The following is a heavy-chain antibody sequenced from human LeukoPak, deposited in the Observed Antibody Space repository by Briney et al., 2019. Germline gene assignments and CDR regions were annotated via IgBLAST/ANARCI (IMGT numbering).Heavy chain of an antibody. J-gene: IGHJ4*02. CDR2: ISYDGSNK. CDR1: GLTFSSYA. D-gene: IGHD5-18*01. Sequence: GRSLRLSCAASGLTFSSYAMHWVRQAPGKGLGWEALISYDGSNKYYADSVKGRFTISRDNSKNTLYLQMNSLRAEDTAVYYCARDALLQRGYSYGFLYWFDYWGQGTLVTVSS. V-gene: IGHV3-30-3*01. CDR3: ARDALLQRGYSYGFLYWFDY.